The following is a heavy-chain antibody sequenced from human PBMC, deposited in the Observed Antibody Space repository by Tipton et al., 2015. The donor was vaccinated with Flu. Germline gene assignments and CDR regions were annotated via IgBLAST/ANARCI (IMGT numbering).Heavy chain of an antibody. D-gene: IGHD5-12*01. CDR1: GFIFSNYG. J-gene: IGHJ4*02. CDR3: GKVIPEIVAGLDY. CDR2: VRHDGKND. Sequence: SLRLSCAASGFIFSNYGIHWVRQAPGKGLEWVAFVRHDGKNDFYADSVKGRFTISRDNSKNTVYLQMNSLRAEDTAIYYCGKVIPEIVAGLDYWGQGTLVTVSS. V-gene: IGHV3-30*02.